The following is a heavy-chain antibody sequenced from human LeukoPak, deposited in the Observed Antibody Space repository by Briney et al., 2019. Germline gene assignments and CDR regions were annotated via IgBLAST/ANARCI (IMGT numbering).Heavy chain of an antibody. D-gene: IGHD2-8*01. J-gene: IGHJ6*02. Sequence: PGGSLRLSCAASGFTFSSYWMSWVRQAPGKGLEWVANIKQDGSEKYYVDSVKGRFTISRDNAKNSLHLQMNSLRAEDTAVYYCARDGPNIVLMVYALYYYYYGMDVWGQGTTVTVSS. V-gene: IGHV3-7*01. CDR1: GFTFSSYW. CDR2: IKQDGSEK. CDR3: ARDGPNIVLMVYALYYYYYGMDV.